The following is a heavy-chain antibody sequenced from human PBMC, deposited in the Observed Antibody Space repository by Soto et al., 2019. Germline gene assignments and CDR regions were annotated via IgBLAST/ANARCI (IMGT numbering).Heavy chain of an antibody. J-gene: IGHJ4*02. CDR2: ITGSSGTI. CDR1: GFTFSTYT. V-gene: IGHV3-48*02. Sequence: EVQLVESGGGLVQPGGSVRLSCAASGFTFSTYTMNWVRQAPGKGLEWVSYITGSSGTIFYADSVKGRFTVSRDNARNSLYLQMSSLRDEDTAVYYCATAFSLGGWGQGTLVTVSS. D-gene: IGHD3-16*01. CDR3: ATAFSLGG.